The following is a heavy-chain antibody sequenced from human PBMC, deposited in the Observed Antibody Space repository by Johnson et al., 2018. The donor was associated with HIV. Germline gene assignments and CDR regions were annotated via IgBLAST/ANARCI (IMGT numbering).Heavy chain of an antibody. V-gene: IGHV3-48*01. CDR1: GFIFHNYG. D-gene: IGHD3-22*01. CDR3: TTDHSSADDAFDI. J-gene: IGHJ3*02. CDR2: ISSSGSTI. Sequence: VKLVESGGGVVQPGRSLKLSCAASGFIFHNYGMAWVRQAPGKGLEWVSYISSSGSTIYYADSVKGRFTISRDDSKNTLYLQMNSLKTEDTAVYYCTTDHSSADDAFDIWGQGTMVTVSS.